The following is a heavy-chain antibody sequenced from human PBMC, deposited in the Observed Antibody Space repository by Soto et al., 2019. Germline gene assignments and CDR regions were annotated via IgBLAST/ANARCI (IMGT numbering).Heavy chain of an antibody. CDR2: ISGSGGST. J-gene: IGHJ6*03. CDR1: GFTFSIYA. D-gene: IGHD2-2*01. CDR3: AKDLPDIVVVPSSLEHYYYMDE. V-gene: IGHV3-23*01. Sequence: PGGSLRLSCAASGFTFSIYAMSWVRQAPGKGLEWVSAISGSGGSTYYADSVKGRFTISRDNSKNTLYLQMNSLRAEDTAVYYCAKDLPDIVVVPSSLEHYYYMDEGGKGTMVNVSS.